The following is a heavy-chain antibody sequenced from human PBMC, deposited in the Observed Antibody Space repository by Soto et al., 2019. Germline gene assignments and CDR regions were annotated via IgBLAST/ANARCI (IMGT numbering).Heavy chain of an antibody. CDR1: DASISAYY. Sequence: QVQLQESGPGLVKPSETLSLTCTVSDASISAYYWSWVRQLPGKGLEWIGYIYHYGSTTYNPSLKSRVITSLDTSNNPFSLKLSSVTAADTALYYCAGTRTGVAVRAFDIWGQGTVVTVSS. J-gene: IGHJ3*02. V-gene: IGHV4-59*01. CDR2: IYHYGST. CDR3: AGTRTGVAVRAFDI. D-gene: IGHD3-10*01.